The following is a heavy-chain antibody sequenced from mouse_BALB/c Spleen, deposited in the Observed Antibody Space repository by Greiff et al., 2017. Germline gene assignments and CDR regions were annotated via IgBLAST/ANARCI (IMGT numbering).Heavy chain of an antibody. D-gene: IGHD2-14*01. J-gene: IGHJ4*01. CDR1: GYSFTSYW. V-gene: IGHV1-5*01. CDR3: TRPYYRYDGGDYYAMDD. CDR2: IYPGNSDT. Sequence: EVQLQQSGTVLARPGASVKMSCKASGYSFTSYWMHWVKQRPGQGLEWIGAIYPGNSDTSYNQKFKGKAKLTAVTSASTAYMELSSLTNEDSAVYYCTRPYYRYDGGDYYAMDDWGQGTSVTVSS.